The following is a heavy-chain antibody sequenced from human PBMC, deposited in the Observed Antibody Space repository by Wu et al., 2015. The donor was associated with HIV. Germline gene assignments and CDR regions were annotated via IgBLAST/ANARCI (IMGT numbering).Heavy chain of an antibody. V-gene: IGHV1-69*05. CDR1: GGTFSSSA. CDR2: IIPIFGTA. D-gene: IGHD3-10*01. Sequence: QVHLVQSGAEVKKPGSSVKVSCKASGGTFSSSAISWVRQAPGQGLEWMGGIIPIFGTANYAQKFQGRVTITTDESTSTAYMELSSLRSEDTAVYYCARVVSGXQYNWSTRGAREPWSTVSS. J-gene: IGHJ5*02. CDR3: ARVVSGXQYNWSTR.